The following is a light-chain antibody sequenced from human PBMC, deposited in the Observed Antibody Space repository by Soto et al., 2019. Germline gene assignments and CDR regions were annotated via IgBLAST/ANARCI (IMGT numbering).Light chain of an antibody. Sequence: QSVLTQPASVSGSPGQSISISCIGTSSDVGAFNYVSWYQHHPGKAPQLIIYDVTSRPSGVSHRFSASKSGNTASLTISGLQAEDEADYYCSSYTTRNTEVFGTGTKVTVL. CDR2: DVT. J-gene: IGLJ1*01. CDR3: SSYTTRNTEV. V-gene: IGLV2-14*03. CDR1: SSDVGAFNY.